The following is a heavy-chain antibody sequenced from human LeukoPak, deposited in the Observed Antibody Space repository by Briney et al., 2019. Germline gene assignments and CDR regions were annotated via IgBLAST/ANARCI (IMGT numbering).Heavy chain of an antibody. CDR2: ISGSGGST. V-gene: IGHV3-23*01. CDR1: GFTFSSYA. Sequence: GGSLRLSCAASGFTFSSYAMSWVRQAPGKGLEWVSAISGSGGSTYYADSVKGRFTISRDNSKNTLYLQMNSLRAEDTAVYYCARDYYDRPQEKNFDYWGQGTLVTVSS. D-gene: IGHD3-22*01. J-gene: IGHJ4*02. CDR3: ARDYYDRPQEKNFDY.